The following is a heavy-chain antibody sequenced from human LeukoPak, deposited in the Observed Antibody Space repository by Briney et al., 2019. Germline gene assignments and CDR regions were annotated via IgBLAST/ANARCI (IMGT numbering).Heavy chain of an antibody. CDR1: GFTFSSYA. J-gene: IGHJ4*02. Sequence: AGSLRLSCAASGFTFSSYAMSWVRQAPGKGLEWVSAISGSGGSTYYADSVKGRFTISRDNSKNTLYLQMNSLRAEDTAVYYCAKAHTEYQLLSGFYWGQGTLVTVSS. D-gene: IGHD2-2*01. CDR3: AKAHTEYQLLSGFY. V-gene: IGHV3-23*01. CDR2: ISGSGGST.